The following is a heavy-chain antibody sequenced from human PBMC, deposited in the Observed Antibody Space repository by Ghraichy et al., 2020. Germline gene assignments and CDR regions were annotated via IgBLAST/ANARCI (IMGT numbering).Heavy chain of an antibody. CDR2: INHSGST. CDR1: GASISSSDYY. J-gene: IGHJ4*02. Sequence: SQTLSLTCSVSGASISSSDYYWGWIRQPPGKGLEWIGSINHSGSTYYDPSLKSRITISADTSKNQFSLKLRSVTAADTAVYFCASLPTVFVREHSYWGQGTLVTVSS. D-gene: IGHD3-16*02. CDR3: ASLPTVFVREHSY. V-gene: IGHV4-39*01.